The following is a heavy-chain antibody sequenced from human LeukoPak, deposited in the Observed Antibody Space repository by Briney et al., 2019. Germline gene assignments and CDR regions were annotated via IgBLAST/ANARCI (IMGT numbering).Heavy chain of an antibody. D-gene: IGHD3-22*01. Sequence: PSETLSLTCTVSGGSISSSSYYWGWIRQPPGKGLEWIGSIYYSGSTYYNPSLKSRVTISVDTSKNQFSLKLSSVTAADTAVYYCARDISKITMIVVVPRHNWFDPWGQGTLVTVSS. CDR3: ARDISKITMIVVVPRHNWFDP. J-gene: IGHJ5*02. CDR1: GGSISSSSYY. V-gene: IGHV4-39*07. CDR2: IYYSGST.